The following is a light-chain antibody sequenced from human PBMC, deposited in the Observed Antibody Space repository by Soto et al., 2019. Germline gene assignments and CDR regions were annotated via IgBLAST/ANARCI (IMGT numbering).Light chain of an antibody. CDR3: SSYAGGGNYV. Sequence: QSALTQPPSASGSPGQSVTNSCTGTSSDVGSYNSVSWYQHHPGKAPKLIIYEVFRRPSGVPGRFSASKSANTASLTVSGLQAEDEADYYCSSYAGGGNYVFGTGTKLTVL. CDR1: SSDVGSYNS. CDR2: EVF. J-gene: IGLJ1*01. V-gene: IGLV2-8*01.